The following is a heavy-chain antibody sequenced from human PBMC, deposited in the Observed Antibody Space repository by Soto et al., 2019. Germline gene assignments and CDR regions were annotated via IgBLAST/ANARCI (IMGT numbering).Heavy chain of an antibody. CDR3: ARDRAYYYGSGSYLDY. CDR2: ISYDGSNK. Sequence: PGGSLRLSCAASGFTFSSYAMHWVRQAPGKGLEWVAVISYDGSNKYYADSVKGRFIISRDNSKNTLYLQMNSLRAEDTAVYYCARDRAYYYGSGSYLDYWGQGTLVTVSS. D-gene: IGHD3-10*01. J-gene: IGHJ4*02. V-gene: IGHV3-30-3*01. CDR1: GFTFSSYA.